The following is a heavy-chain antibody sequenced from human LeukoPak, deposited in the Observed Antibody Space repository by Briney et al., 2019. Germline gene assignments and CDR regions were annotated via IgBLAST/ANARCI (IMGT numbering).Heavy chain of an antibody. CDR2: ISGSGGTT. J-gene: IGHJ4*02. CDR1: GFTFSSYA. V-gene: IGHV3-23*01. Sequence: GGSLRLSCAASGFTFSSYAMNWVRQAPGKGLERVSGISGSGGTTYYADSVMGRFTISRDNSKNTLYLQMNSLRAEDTAVYYCAKGSGSYGSGKFDYWGQGTLVTVSS. CDR3: AKGSGSYGSGKFDY. D-gene: IGHD3-10*01.